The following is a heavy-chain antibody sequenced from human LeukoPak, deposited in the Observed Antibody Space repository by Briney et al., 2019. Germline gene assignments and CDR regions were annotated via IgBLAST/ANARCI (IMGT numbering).Heavy chain of an antibody. CDR1: GFTFSSYA. CDR3: ASSSYGDYDSTFAFDI. J-gene: IGHJ3*02. V-gene: IGHV3-23*01. D-gene: IGHD4-17*01. Sequence: GGSLRLSCAASGFTFSSYAMIWVRQAPGKGREGVSAISGSCGSTYYADSVKGRFTISRDNSKTTLYLQMNSLRAEDTAVYYCASSSYGDYDSTFAFDIWGQGTMVTVSS. CDR2: ISGSCGST.